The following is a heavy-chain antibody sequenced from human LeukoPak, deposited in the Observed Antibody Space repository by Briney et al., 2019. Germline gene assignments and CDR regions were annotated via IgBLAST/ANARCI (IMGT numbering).Heavy chain of an antibody. CDR3: ARAGYCSRGICYSFDY. Sequence: GGSLRLSCTASGFTFSDYYMSWVRQAPGKGPEWVSYISNSGRTIYYADSVKGRFTISRDNAKNSLYLQMDSLRAEDAAVYYCARAGYCSRGICYSFDYWGQGTLVTVSS. CDR1: GFTFSDYY. D-gene: IGHD2-15*01. V-gene: IGHV3-11*01. J-gene: IGHJ4*02. CDR2: ISNSGRTI.